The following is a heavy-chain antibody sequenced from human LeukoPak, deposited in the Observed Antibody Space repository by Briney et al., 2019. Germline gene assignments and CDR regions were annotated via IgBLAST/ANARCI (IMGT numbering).Heavy chain of an antibody. Sequence: SETLSLTCAVYGGSFSGYYWSWIRQPPGKGLEWIGEINHSGSTNYNPSLKSRVTISVDTSKNQFSLKLSSVTAADTAVYYCARGRYSRSFDYWGQGTLVTVSS. D-gene: IGHD6-13*01. CDR2: INHSGST. CDR3: ARGRYSRSFDY. V-gene: IGHV4-34*01. J-gene: IGHJ4*02. CDR1: GGSFSGYY.